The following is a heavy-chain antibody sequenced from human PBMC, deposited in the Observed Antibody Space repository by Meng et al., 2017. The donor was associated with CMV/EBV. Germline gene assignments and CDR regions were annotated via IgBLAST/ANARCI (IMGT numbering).Heavy chain of an antibody. Sequence: GESLKISCAASGFTFSSYAMHWVRQAPGKGLEWVAVISYDGSNKYYADSVKGRFTISRDNSKNTLYLQMSSLRAEDTAVYYCARDRGYDFWSGSTDYWGQGTLVTVSS. CDR1: GFTFSSYA. J-gene: IGHJ4*02. D-gene: IGHD3-3*01. V-gene: IGHV3-30-3*01. CDR3: ARDRGYDFWSGSTDY. CDR2: ISYDGSNK.